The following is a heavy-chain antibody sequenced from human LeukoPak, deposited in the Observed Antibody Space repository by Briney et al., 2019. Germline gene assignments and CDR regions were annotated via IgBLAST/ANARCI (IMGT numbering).Heavy chain of an antibody. Sequence: GGSLRLSCAASGFTFSSYGMHWVRQAPGKGLEWVAFIRYDGSNKYHADSVKGRFTVSRDNSKNTVYLQMNSLRAEDTAVYYCARDHCSPGTCVGGHWGQGILVTVSS. CDR3: ARDHCSPGTCVGGH. J-gene: IGHJ4*02. CDR1: GFTFSSYG. CDR2: IRYDGSNK. V-gene: IGHV3-30*02. D-gene: IGHD2-15*01.